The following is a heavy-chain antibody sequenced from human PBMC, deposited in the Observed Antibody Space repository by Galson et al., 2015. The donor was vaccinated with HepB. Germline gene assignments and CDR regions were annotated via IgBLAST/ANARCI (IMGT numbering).Heavy chain of an antibody. CDR1: GGTYNIYA. D-gene: IGHD3-3*01. CDR3: ARWWGEGESLQWLPPFDI. Sequence: SVKVSCKASGGTYNIYAISWARQAPGQGLEWMGKIIPFLGTTEYAQNFQGRVTLTADKSTSTAYMELSSLRYEDTAIYYCARWWGEGESLQWLPPFDIWGQGTLVTVSS. J-gene: IGHJ4*02. V-gene: IGHV1-69*04. CDR2: IIPFLGTT.